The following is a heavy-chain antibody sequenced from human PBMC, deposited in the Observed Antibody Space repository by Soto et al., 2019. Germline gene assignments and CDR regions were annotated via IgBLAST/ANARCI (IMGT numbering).Heavy chain of an antibody. CDR1: GFSLSNARMG. Sequence: QVTLKESGPVLVKPTETLTLTCTVSGFSLSNARMGVSWIRQPPGKALEWLAHIFSNDEKSYSTSLKSRLTISKDTSKSQVVLTMPNMDPVDTATYYCARISGGYYDSSGYYTKVYYFDYWGQGTLVTVSS. CDR3: ARISGGYYDSSGYYTKVYYFDY. V-gene: IGHV2-26*01. CDR2: IFSNDEK. D-gene: IGHD3-22*01. J-gene: IGHJ4*02.